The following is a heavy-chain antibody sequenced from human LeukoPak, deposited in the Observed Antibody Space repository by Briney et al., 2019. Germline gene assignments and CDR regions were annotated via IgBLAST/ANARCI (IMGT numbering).Heavy chain of an antibody. V-gene: IGHV3-11*04. D-gene: IGHD6-13*01. CDR2: ISSDGTAN. CDR1: GFIFSDYY. J-gene: IGHJ4*02. Sequence: GSLRLSCAASGFIFSDYYMSWIRQAPGKGLEFVSYISSDGTANYYADSVKGRFTISGDNAQNSVYLEMTNLRAEDTAVYYCVREFWYRFDNWGQGTVVTVSS. CDR3: VREFWYRFDN.